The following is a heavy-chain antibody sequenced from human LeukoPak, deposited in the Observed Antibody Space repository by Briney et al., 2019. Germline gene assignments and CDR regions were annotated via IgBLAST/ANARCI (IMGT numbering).Heavy chain of an antibody. J-gene: IGHJ5*02. Sequence: SETLSLTCAVYGGSFSGYYWSWVRQPPGKGLEWIGEINHSGSTNYNPSLKSRVTISVDTSKNQFSLKLSSVTAADTAVYYCARHRCSGGSCYPMNWFDPWGQGTLVTVSS. V-gene: IGHV4-34*01. D-gene: IGHD2-15*01. CDR1: GGSFSGYY. CDR2: INHSGST. CDR3: ARHRCSGGSCYPMNWFDP.